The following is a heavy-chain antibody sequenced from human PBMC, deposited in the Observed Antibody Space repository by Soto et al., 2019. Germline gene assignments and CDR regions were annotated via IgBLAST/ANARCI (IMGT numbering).Heavy chain of an antibody. D-gene: IGHD3-16*02. V-gene: IGHV1-24*01. Sequence: ASVKVSCKVSGYTNTELSMHWVRQANGKGLEWMGGFGPEDGETIYAQKFQGRVTMTEDTSTDTAYMELSSLRSEDTAVYYCATDLMITFGGVIVGDIWGQGTMVTVSS. CDR1: GYTNTELS. CDR2: FGPEDGET. CDR3: ATDLMITFGGVIVGDI. J-gene: IGHJ3*02.